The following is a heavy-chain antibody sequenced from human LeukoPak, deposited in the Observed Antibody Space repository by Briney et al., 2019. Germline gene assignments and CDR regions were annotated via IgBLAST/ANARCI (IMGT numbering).Heavy chain of an antibody. Sequence: GGSLRLSCVASGFTFSSYWMNWVRQAPGKGLEWVANIKEDGSEKYYVDSVKGRFTISRDNAKNSLYLQMNSLRAEDTAVYYCARDRSTDFWSGYYTNYFDYWGQGTLVSVSS. CDR2: IKEDGSEK. CDR1: GFTFSSYW. V-gene: IGHV3-7*01. J-gene: IGHJ4*02. CDR3: ARDRSTDFWSGYYTNYFDY. D-gene: IGHD3-3*01.